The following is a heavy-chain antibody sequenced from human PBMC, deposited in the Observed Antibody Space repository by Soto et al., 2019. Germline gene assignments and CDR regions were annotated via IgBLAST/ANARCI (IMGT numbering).Heavy chain of an antibody. V-gene: IGHV4-34*01. J-gene: IGHJ6*02. D-gene: IGHD6-19*01. CDR1: GGSFSGYY. CDR2: INHSGVT. CDR3: ARFSGSYYYAMDV. Sequence: QVQLQQWGAGLLKPSGTLSLTCAVYGGSFSGYYWSWIRQPPGKGLEWIGEINHSGVTNYKPSLQRRVTISVDTSNNQFTLQLKSVTAADTALYYCARFSGSYYYAMDVWGQGSTVTVSS.